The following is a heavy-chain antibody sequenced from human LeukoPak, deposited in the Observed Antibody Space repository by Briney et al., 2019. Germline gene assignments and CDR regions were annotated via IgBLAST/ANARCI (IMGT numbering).Heavy chain of an antibody. CDR3: ARDGEGCSGGSCYYDY. J-gene: IGHJ4*02. CDR2: IIPIFGTA. V-gene: IGHV1-69*13. D-gene: IGHD2-15*01. CDR1: GGTFSSYA. Sequence: ASVKVSCKASGGTFSSYAISWVRQAPGQGLKWMGGIIPIFGTANYAQKFQGRVTITADESTSTAYMELSSLRSEDTAVYYCARDGEGCSGGSCYYDYWGQGTLVTVSS.